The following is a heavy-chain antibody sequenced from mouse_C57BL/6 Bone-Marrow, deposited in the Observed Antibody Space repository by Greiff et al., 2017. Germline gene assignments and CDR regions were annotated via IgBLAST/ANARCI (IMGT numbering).Heavy chain of an antibody. CDR3: ARALRYFDY. Sequence: VQLQQSGAELVRPGTSVKMSCTASGYTFTNYWIGWAKQRPGHGLEWIGDIYPGGGSTNYNEKFKGKATLTADKSSSTAYMQFSSLTSEDAAIYYCARALRYFDYWGQGTTLTVSS. J-gene: IGHJ2*01. CDR2: IYPGGGST. CDR1: GYTFTNYW. V-gene: IGHV1-63*01.